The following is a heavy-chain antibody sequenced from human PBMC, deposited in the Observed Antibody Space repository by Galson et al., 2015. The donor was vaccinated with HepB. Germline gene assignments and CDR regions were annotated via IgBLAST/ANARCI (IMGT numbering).Heavy chain of an antibody. V-gene: IGHV3-11*06. CDR3: ARVADADYGDHTHFDH. Sequence: SLRLSCAVSGFTFSDYCMSWIRQAPGKGLEWISYISANRLYTNYADSVKGRFTVSSDNVKTALNLQMDGLRVGDTAVYYCARVADADYGDHTHFDHWGQGALVTVST. D-gene: IGHD4-17*01. CDR2: ISANRLYT. J-gene: IGHJ4*02. CDR1: GFTFSDYC.